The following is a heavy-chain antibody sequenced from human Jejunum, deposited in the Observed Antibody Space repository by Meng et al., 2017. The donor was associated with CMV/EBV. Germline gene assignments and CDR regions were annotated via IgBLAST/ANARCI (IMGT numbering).Heavy chain of an antibody. J-gene: IGHJ4*02. CDR3: AGGPNLNYFDY. Sequence: CCVSGGSISSENYCWALIRQHPGAGLEWVGNIYYTGSTYYNPSLKSRLTISVDTSNNQFSLRLTAVTAADTAVYYCAGGPNLNYFDYWGQGALVTVSS. V-gene: IGHV4-31*03. CDR2: IYYTGST. CDR1: GGSISSENYC. D-gene: IGHD1-1*01.